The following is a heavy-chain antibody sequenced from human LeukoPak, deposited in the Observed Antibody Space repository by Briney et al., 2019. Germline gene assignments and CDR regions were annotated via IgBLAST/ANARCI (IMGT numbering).Heavy chain of an antibody. D-gene: IGHD5-18*01. CDR1: GFTFSSYS. Sequence: PGGSLRLSCTASGFTFSSYSMNWVRQAPGKGLEWVSYISSSSTTIYYTDSVRGRFTISRDNAKNSLYLQMNSLRAEDTAVYYCARDGVYSNGYPIDYWGQGTLVTVSS. CDR2: ISSSSTTI. CDR3: ARDGVYSNGYPIDY. J-gene: IGHJ4*02. V-gene: IGHV3-48*01.